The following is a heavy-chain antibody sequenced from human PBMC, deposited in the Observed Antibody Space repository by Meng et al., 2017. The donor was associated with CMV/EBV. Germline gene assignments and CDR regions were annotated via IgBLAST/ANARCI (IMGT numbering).Heavy chain of an antibody. J-gene: IGHJ6*02. V-gene: IGHV5-51*01. CDR2: IYPGDSDT. CDR3: ARHVHSSSPSLYYHYYGMDV. D-gene: IGHD6-6*01. CDR1: TSYW. Sequence: TSYWIVGVRKITGKGLGWMEIIYPGDSDTRYSPSFQGQVTISADKSISTAYLQWSSLKASDTAMYYCARHVHSSSPSLYYHYYGMDVWGQGTMVTVSS.